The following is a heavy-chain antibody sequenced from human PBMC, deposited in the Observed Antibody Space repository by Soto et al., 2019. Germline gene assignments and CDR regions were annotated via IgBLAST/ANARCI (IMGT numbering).Heavy chain of an antibody. Sequence: SETLSLTCAVYGGSFSGYYWSWIRQPPGKGLEWIGEINHSGSTNYNPSLKSRVTISVDTSKNKFSLKLSSVTAADTAVYYCARTPFITIFGVVVTYYYYYMDVWGKGTTVTVSS. V-gene: IGHV4-34*01. CDR3: ARTPFITIFGVVVTYYYYYMDV. CDR2: INHSGST. J-gene: IGHJ6*03. D-gene: IGHD3-3*01. CDR1: GGSFSGYY.